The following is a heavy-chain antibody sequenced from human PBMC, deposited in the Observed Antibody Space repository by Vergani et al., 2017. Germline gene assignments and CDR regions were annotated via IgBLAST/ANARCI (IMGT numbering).Heavy chain of an antibody. D-gene: IGHD5-12*01. CDR1: GGSISSYY. V-gene: IGHV4-59*01. CDR2: VYYSGNT. J-gene: IGHJ3*02. CDR3: ARGDSGYDLPIDAYDI. Sequence: QVQLQESGPGLVRPSETLSLTCTVSGGSISSYYWSWIRQPPGKGLEWIGYVYYSGNTNYNPSLKSRVTISVDTSKNQSSLKVRSITAADTAEYYCARGDSGYDLPIDAYDIWGQGTMVIVSS.